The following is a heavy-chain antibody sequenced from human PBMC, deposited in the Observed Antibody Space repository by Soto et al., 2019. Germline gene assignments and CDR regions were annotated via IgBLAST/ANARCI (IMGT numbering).Heavy chain of an antibody. CDR1: GVSISSDY. J-gene: IGHJ4*02. Sequence: SDTLSLTCTVSGVSISSDYWSWILQPPGKGLEWIGYIYYSGSTNYNPSLKSRVTISVDTSKNQFSLKLSSVTAADTAVYYCGRHHDSWCQGTLVTVSS. CDR3: GRHHDS. V-gene: IGHV4-59*08. CDR2: IYYSGST.